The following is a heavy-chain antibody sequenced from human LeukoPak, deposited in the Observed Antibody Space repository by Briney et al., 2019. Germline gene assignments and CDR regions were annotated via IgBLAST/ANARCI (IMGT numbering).Heavy chain of an antibody. CDR3: AKTGWYSSTWTTDY. CDR2: ISSSGGST. CDR1: GFTISSYA. J-gene: IGHJ4*02. V-gene: IGHV3-23*01. D-gene: IGHD6-13*01. Sequence: GGSLRLSCAASGFTISSYAMVWVRQAPGKGLEWVSTISSSGGSTNYADSVKGRFTISRDSSKNTVYLQMNRLRDEDTAVYYCAKTGWYSSTWTTDYWGQGTLVTVSS.